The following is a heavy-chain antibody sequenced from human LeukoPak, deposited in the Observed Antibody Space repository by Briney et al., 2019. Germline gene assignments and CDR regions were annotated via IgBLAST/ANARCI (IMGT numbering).Heavy chain of an antibody. CDR3: AKDDAWLRFGE. CDR2: ISGSGDIT. Sequence: GGSLRLSCAASGFTFSSYAMSWVRQAPGKGLEWVSAISGSGDITYYADSVKGRFTISRDNSKNTLYLEVTSLTAEDTAVYYCAKDDAWLRFGEWSQGTLVTVSS. CDR1: GFTFSSYA. D-gene: IGHD3-10*01. J-gene: IGHJ4*02. V-gene: IGHV3-23*01.